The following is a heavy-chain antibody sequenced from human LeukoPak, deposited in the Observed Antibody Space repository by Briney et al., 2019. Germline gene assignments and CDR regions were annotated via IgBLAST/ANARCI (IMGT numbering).Heavy chain of an antibody. CDR1: GFTVSSNY. CDR3: ARRSGEGYFDC. Sequence: GGSLRLSCAASGFTVSSNYMSWVRQAPGKGLEWLSVIYSDGDTYYAGSVKGRFTISRDNSKNTLYLQLNSLRAEDTAVYYCARRSGEGYFDCWGQGTLVTVSS. V-gene: IGHV3-66*01. CDR2: IYSDGDT. J-gene: IGHJ4*02. D-gene: IGHD1-26*01.